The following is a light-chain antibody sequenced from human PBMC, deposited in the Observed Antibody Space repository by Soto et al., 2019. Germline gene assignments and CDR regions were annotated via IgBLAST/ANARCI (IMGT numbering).Light chain of an antibody. V-gene: IGKV3-15*01. J-gene: IGKJ1*01. Sequence: EIVMTQSPAPLSVSPGERATLSCRASQSVSSNLAWYQQKPGQSPRLLIYGASTRATGIPARFSGSGSGTEFTLTISSLQSEDVAIYYCHQYNYWPPGTFGQGTKVEIK. CDR1: QSVSSN. CDR2: GAS. CDR3: HQYNYWPPGT.